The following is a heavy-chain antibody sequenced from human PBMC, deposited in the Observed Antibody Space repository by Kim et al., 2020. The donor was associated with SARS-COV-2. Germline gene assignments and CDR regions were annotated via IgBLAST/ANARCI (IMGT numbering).Heavy chain of an antibody. J-gene: IGHJ4*02. Sequence: ASVKVSCKASGYTFTSYGISWVRQAPGQGLEWMGWISAYNGNTNYAQKLQGRVTMTTDTSTSTAYMELRSLRSDDTAVYYCAAGINYYDSSGYYYAWGIFDYWGQGTLVTVSS. V-gene: IGHV1-18*01. CDR2: ISAYNGNT. CDR3: AAGINYYDSSGYYYAWGIFDY. CDR1: GYTFTSYG. D-gene: IGHD3-22*01.